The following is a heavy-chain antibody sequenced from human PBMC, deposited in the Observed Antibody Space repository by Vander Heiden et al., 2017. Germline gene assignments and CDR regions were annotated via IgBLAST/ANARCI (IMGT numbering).Heavy chain of an antibody. CDR1: GFTFSGYA. V-gene: IGHV3-23*01. D-gene: IGHD6-19*01. CDR3: AKSVSGWAPFDY. J-gene: IGHJ4*02. Sequence: VQRLDPGGGLVQLGGSPRLSWYASGFTFSGYAMRRVRQAPGKRLEWVSVISGSGGSTYDADSVKGRFTISRDNSKNTLYLQMNSLRAEDRAVYYCAKSVSGWAPFDYWGQGTLVTVSS. CDR2: ISGSGGST.